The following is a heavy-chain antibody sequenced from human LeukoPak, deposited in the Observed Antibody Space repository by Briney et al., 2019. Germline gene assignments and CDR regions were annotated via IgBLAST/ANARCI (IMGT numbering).Heavy chain of an antibody. J-gene: IGHJ4*02. D-gene: IGHD4-17*01. CDR1: GFTFSSYA. V-gene: IGHV3-30*01. Sequence: GGSLRLSCAASGFTFSSYAMSWVRQAPGKGLEWLAVITYDGRSLHYADSVKGRFIISRDTSKNTLYLQMNSLRVEDTAVFYCARGYADYEDFWGQGTLVIVSS. CDR2: ITYDGRSL. CDR3: ARGYADYEDF.